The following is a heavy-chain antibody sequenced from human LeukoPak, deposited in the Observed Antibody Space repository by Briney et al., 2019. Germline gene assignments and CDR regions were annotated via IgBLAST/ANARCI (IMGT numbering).Heavy chain of an antibody. Sequence: RGSLRLSCAASGFTFSNYWMHWVRQAPGKGLVWVSRINSDGSNTIYADSVKGRFTISRDNAKNTLYLQMSSLRAEDSALYYCARIIAVTVSGVDSWGQGTLVTVSS. CDR2: INSDGSNT. V-gene: IGHV3-74*01. D-gene: IGHD6-19*01. J-gene: IGHJ4*02. CDR3: ARIIAVTVSGVDS. CDR1: GFTFSNYW.